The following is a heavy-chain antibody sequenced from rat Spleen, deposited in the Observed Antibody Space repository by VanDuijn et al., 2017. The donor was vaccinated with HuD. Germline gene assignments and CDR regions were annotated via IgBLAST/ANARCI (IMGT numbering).Heavy chain of an antibody. J-gene: IGHJ2*01. V-gene: IGHV2S8*01. CDR2: ISSGGST. CDR3: ARGSADY. CDR1: GFSLTSNG. Sequence: QVQLKESGPGLVKPSETLSLTCTVSGFSLTSNGVSWVRQPPGKGLEWIAAISSGGSTYYNSALKSRLSISRDTSKSQVFLKMNSLQTEDTAMYFCARGSADYWGQGVMVTVSS.